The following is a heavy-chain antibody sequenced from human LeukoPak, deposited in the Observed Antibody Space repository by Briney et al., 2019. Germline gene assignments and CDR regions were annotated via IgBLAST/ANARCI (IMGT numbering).Heavy chain of an antibody. CDR1: GLTVSSNY. CDR2: IKQDGSEK. D-gene: IGHD3-10*01. J-gene: IGHJ4*02. V-gene: IGHV3-7*05. Sequence: PGGSLRLSCAASGLTVSSNYMSWVRQAPGKGLEWVANIKQDGSEKYYVDSVKGRFTISRDNAKNSLYLQMNSLRAEDTAVYFCAREVGSITMVRGVPYYFDYWGQGTLVTVSS. CDR3: AREVGSITMVRGVPYYFDY.